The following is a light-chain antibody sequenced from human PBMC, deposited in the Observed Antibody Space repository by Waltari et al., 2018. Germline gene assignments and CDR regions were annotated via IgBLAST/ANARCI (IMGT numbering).Light chain of an antibody. CDR1: GSNIGAGFD. CDR2: GRT. V-gene: IGLV1-40*01. Sequence: QSVLTQAPSMSGAPGQRVTISCTGSGSNIGAGFDVHWYQQRPRSAPKLLIYGRTSRPLGVPDRFFGSTSGTSASLVIIGLQPEDEAVYYCQSYDTSLSVVFGGGTKLTVL. CDR3: QSYDTSLSVV. J-gene: IGLJ3*02.